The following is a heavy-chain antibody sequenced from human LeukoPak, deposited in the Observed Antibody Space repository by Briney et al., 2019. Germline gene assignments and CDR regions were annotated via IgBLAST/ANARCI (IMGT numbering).Heavy chain of an antibody. CDR3: AREPSPYYYYGSGSPGY. J-gene: IGHJ4*02. CDR1: GFTFSSYS. Sequence: GGSLRLSCAASGFTFSSYSMNWVRQASGKGLVWVSRINSDGSSTSYADSVKGRFTISRGNAKNTLYLQMNSLRAEDTAVYYCAREPSPYYYYGSGSPGYWGQGTLVTVSS. V-gene: IGHV3-74*01. CDR2: INSDGSST. D-gene: IGHD3-10*01.